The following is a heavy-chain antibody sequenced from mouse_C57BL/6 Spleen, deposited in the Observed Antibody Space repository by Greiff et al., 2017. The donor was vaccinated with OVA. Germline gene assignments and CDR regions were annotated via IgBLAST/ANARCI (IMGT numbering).Heavy chain of an antibody. J-gene: IGHJ1*03. CDR3: ARNYGSSLWYFDV. CDR2: IDPSDSET. CDR1: GYTFTSYW. Sequence: VQLQQPGAELVRPGSSVKLSCKASGYTFTSYWMHWVKQRPIQGLEWIGNIDPSDSETHYNQKFKDKATLTVDKSSSTAYMQLSSLTSEYSAVYYCARNYGSSLWYFDVWGTGTTVTVSS. D-gene: IGHD1-1*01. V-gene: IGHV1-52*01.